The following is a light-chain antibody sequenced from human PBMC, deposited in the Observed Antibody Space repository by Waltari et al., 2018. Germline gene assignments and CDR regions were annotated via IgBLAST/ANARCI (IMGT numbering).Light chain of an antibody. CDR1: SSNVRSNT. J-gene: IGLJ1*01. CDR3: ATWDDSLNAYV. Sequence: QSVLTQPPSASGTPGQRVTISCSGSSSNVRSNTVNWYQQLPGTAPKLLIYSNNERPSGVPDRFSVSKSGTSASLAISGLQSEDEADYYCATWDDSLNAYVFGTGTKVTVL. CDR2: SNN. V-gene: IGLV1-44*01.